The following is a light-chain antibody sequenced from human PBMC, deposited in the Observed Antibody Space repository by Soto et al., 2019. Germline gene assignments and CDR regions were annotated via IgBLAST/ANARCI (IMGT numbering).Light chain of an antibody. CDR2: EVT. Sequence: QSVLTQPASVSGSPGQSITISCIGTSSDIGAYNYVSWYQQHPGKVPKLMIYEVTNRPSGLSNRFSGSKSGNTASLTISGLQAEDDAEHFCSSYSSTSTFYVFGTGTKVTVL. J-gene: IGLJ1*01. V-gene: IGLV2-14*01. CDR3: SSYSSTSTFYV. CDR1: SSDIGAYNY.